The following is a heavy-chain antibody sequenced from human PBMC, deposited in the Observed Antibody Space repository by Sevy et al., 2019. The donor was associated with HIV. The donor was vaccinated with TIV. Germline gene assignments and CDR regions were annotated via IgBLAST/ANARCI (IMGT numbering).Heavy chain of an antibody. CDR3: ARLQWDLVVVPGATPGCYFDS. CDR2: VSHSGNT. J-gene: IGHJ4*02. D-gene: IGHD2-2*02. CDR1: GDSINTYY. Sequence: SETLSLTCTVSGDSINTYYWSWIRQPPGKGLEWIGYVSHSGNTNYNPSLKSRVSMSEDTSTNQFSLKVKSVTAADTAVYYCARLQWDLVVVPGATPGCYFDSWGQGTLVTVSS. V-gene: IGHV4-59*08.